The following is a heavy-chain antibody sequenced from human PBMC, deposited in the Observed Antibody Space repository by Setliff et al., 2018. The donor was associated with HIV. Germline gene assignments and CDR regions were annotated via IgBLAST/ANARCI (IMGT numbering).Heavy chain of an antibody. V-gene: IGHV5-10-1*01. D-gene: IGHD1-1*01. CDR1: GYSFTSSE. Sequence: PGESLKISCVGSGYSFTSSENSWVRQMPGKGLEWMGKIDPSDSYTKYNPSFEGHVTIPADKSINTAHLQLNSLKASDTAKYYCARHSDDRDPWYFDLWGRGTLVTVSS. J-gene: IGHJ2*01. CDR2: IDPSDSYT. CDR3: ARHSDDRDPWYFDL.